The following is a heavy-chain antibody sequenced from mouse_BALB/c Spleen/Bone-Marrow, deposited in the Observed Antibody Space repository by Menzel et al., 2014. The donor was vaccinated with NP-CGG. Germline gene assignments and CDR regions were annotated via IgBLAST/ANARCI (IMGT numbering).Heavy chain of an antibody. CDR3: ARLHYYGYGDY. CDR2: INPDSSTI. J-gene: IGHJ2*01. V-gene: IGHV4-1*02. D-gene: IGHD1-2*01. CDR1: GFDFSRYW. Sequence: DVQLQESGGGLVQPGGSLKLSCAASGFDFSRYWMSWVRQAPGKGLEWIGEINPDSSTINYTPSLKDKFIISRDNAKNTLYLQMSKVRSEDTTLYYCARLHYYGYGDYWGQGTTLTVSS.